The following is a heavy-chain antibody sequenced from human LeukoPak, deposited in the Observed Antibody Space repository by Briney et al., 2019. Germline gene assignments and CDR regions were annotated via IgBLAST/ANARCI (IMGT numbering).Heavy chain of an antibody. Sequence: SETLSLTCTVSGGSISSSSYYWGWIRQPPGKGLEWIGSIYYSGSTYYNPSLKSRVTISVGTSKNQFSLKLSSVTAADTAVYYCATESSMVRFPSKPFDYWGQGTLVTVSS. CDR2: IYYSGST. CDR1: GGSISSSSYY. J-gene: IGHJ4*02. V-gene: IGHV4-39*02. D-gene: IGHD3-10*01. CDR3: ATESSMVRFPSKPFDY.